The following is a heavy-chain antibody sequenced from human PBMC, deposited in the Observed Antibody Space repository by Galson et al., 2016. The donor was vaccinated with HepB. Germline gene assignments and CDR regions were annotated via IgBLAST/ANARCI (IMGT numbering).Heavy chain of an antibody. Sequence: SLRLSCAASGFTFSRYWMVWVRQAPGKGLEWVANIKEDASQRYYVGSVEGRFTISRDNAKSSLYLQMNSLRAEDTAMYYCARDGVEDGVQFDYWGQGTLGTVSP. CDR2: IKEDASQR. D-gene: IGHD3-10*01. V-gene: IGHV3-7*01. J-gene: IGHJ4*02. CDR3: ARDGVEDGVQFDY. CDR1: GFTFSRYW.